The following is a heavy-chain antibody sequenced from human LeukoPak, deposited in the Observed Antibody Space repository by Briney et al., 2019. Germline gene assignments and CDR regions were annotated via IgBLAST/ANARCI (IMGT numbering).Heavy chain of an antibody. CDR3: AKDDYYDTSGYRD. CDR2: IKQDGSEK. Sequence: GESLKISCKGSGYNFTRYWIGWVRQAPGKGLEWVANIKQDGSEKYYVDSVKGRFTISRDNAKNSLYLQMNSLRAEDTAVYYCAKDDYYDTSGYRDWGQGTLVTVSS. CDR1: GYNFTRYW. V-gene: IGHV3-7*01. J-gene: IGHJ4*02. D-gene: IGHD3-22*01.